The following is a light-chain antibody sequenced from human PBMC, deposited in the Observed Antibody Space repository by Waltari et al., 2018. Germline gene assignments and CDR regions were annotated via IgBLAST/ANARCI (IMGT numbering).Light chain of an antibody. CDR2: QDT. V-gene: IGLV3-1*01. CDR3: QAWDSNTAWV. CDR1: KLGNKY. Sequence: SYELTQSPSVSVSPGQKASIPCSGAKLGNKYSFWYQVKPGQTPVLVIYQDTNRPSGIPERFSGSNSGNTATLTVSGTQAMDEADYFCQAWDSNTAWVFGGGTKLTVL. J-gene: IGLJ3*02.